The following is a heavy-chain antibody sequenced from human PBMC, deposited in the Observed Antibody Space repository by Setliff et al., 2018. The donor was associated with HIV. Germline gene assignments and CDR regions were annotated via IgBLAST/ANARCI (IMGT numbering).Heavy chain of an antibody. Sequence: SGPTMVNPTATLTLTCTVSGFSLTNPRMGVTWIRQPPGKALEWLTHVFSTDDKSYNTSLKRRLTISKDTSKSQVVLTMTNMDPVDTATYYGARAYKGVTAINYWGQGTLVTVSS. CDR3: ARAYKGVTAINY. D-gene: IGHD2-21*02. CDR1: GFSLTNPRMG. J-gene: IGHJ4*02. V-gene: IGHV2-26*01. CDR2: VFSTDDK.